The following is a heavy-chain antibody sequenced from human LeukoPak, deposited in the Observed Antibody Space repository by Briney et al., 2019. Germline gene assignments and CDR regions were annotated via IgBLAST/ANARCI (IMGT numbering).Heavy chain of an antibody. CDR2: ISTIGAST. CDR1: GFTFSSYA. V-gene: IGHV3-23*01. D-gene: IGHD3-16*01. J-gene: IGHJ4*02. CDR3: AKINPYDYVWGSADY. Sequence: GGSLRLSCAASGFTFSSYAMSWVRQAPGKGLEWVSTISTIGASTYYADSVKGRFTISRDNSKNTLYLQMNSLRAEDTAVYYCAKINPYDYVWGSADYGGQGTLVTVSS.